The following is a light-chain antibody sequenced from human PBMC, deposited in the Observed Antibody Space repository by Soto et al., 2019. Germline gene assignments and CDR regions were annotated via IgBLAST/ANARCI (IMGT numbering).Light chain of an antibody. CDR2: DAS. V-gene: IGKV3-20*01. J-gene: IGKJ1*01. CDR3: QQYGSSPT. CDR1: QSVSSSY. Sequence: EIVLAQSPGTLSLSPGERATLSCRASQSVSSSYLAWYQQKPGQAPRLLIYDASSMATGIPDRFSGSGSGTDFTLTISRLEPEDFAVYYCQQYGSSPTFGQGTKV.